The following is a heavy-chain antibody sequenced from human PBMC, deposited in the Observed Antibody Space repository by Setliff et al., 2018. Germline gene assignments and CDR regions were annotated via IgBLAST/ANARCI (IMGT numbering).Heavy chain of an antibody. D-gene: IGHD3-10*01. CDR2: FHTGGAT. CDR3: ARESATIGEFPLYYFDK. J-gene: IGHJ4*02. Sequence: TLSLTCSVSGGSISSGGFYWSWIRQSAGRGLEWIGHFHTGGATDYNLSLKSRATISLDSSKNQFSLRLSSVTAADAAVYFCARESATIGEFPLYYFDKWGQGIPVTVSS. V-gene: IGHV4-61*09. CDR1: GGSISSGGFY.